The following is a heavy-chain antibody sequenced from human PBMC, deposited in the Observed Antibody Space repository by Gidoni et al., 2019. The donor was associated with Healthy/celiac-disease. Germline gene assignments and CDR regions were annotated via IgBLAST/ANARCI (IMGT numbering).Heavy chain of an antibody. CDR1: GLTFSGSA. CDR2: IRSKANSYAT. Sequence: EVQLVESGGGLVQPGGSLKLSCAASGLTFSGSAMHWVRQASGKGLEWVGRIRSKANSYATAYAASVKGRFTISRDDSKNTAYLQMNSLKTEDTAVYYCTRPAGRDGYNGLDYWGQGTLVTVSS. J-gene: IGHJ4*02. V-gene: IGHV3-73*01. D-gene: IGHD5-12*01. CDR3: TRPAGRDGYNGLDY.